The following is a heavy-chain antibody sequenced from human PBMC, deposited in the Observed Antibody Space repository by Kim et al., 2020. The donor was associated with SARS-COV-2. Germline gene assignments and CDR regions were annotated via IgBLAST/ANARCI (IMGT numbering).Heavy chain of an antibody. D-gene: IGHD3-10*01. CDR2: ISYDGSNK. CDR3: AREARYYGSGIHDAFDI. J-gene: IGHJ3*02. V-gene: IGHV3-30*04. Sequence: GGSLRLSCAASGFTFSSYAMHWVRQAPGKGLEWVAVISYDGSNKYYADSVKGRFTISRDNSKNTRYLQMNSLRAEDTAVYYCAREARYYGSGIHDAFDIWGQGNMVTVST. CDR1: GFTFSSYA.